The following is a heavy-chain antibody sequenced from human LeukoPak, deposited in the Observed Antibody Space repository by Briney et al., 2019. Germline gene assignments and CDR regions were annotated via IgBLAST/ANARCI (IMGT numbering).Heavy chain of an antibody. V-gene: IGHV4-39*02. J-gene: IGHJ4*02. CDR2: IYYSGST. D-gene: IGHD3-10*01. Sequence: SETLSLTCTVSSGFISRTTNYWGWIRQPPGKGLEWIGSIYYSGSTHYNPSLKSRVTISLDTSKNHFSQRLTSVTAADTAVYYCARGYYASGSAFDFWGQGTLVTVSS. CDR3: ARGYYASGSAFDF. CDR1: SGFISRTTNY.